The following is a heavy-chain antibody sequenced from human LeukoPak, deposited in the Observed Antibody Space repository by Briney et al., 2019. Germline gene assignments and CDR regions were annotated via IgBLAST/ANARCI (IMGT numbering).Heavy chain of an antibody. Sequence: GGSLRLSFAASGFSFRSYAMCWVRQAPGKGLEWVSAISGSGGSTYYADSVKGRFTISRDNSKNTLYLQMNSLRAEDTAVYYCAKDQLLWFVELLSAGDYWGQGTLVTVSS. CDR2: ISGSGGST. V-gene: IGHV3-23*01. CDR3: AKDQLLWFVELLSAGDY. CDR1: GFSFRSYA. J-gene: IGHJ4*02. D-gene: IGHD3-10*01.